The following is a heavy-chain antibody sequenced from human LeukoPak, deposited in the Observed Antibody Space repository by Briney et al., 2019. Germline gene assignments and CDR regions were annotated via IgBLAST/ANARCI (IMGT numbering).Heavy chain of an antibody. CDR1: GYTFTSYG. D-gene: IGHD3-22*01. CDR3: ARDGPRSYYYDSSGWGVDY. J-gene: IGHJ4*02. Sequence: ASVKVSCQASGYTFTSYGISWVRQAPGQGLEWMGWISAYNGNTNYAQKLQGRVTMTTDTSTSTAYMELRSLRSDDAAVYYCARDGPRSYYYDSSGWGVDYWGQGTLVTVSS. V-gene: IGHV1-18*01. CDR2: ISAYNGNT.